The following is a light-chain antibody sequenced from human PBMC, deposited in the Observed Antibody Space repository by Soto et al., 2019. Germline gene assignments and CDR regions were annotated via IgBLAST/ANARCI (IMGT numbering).Light chain of an antibody. Sequence: DIQMTQSPSTLSASVGDRVTITCRASQSISSWLAWYQQKTGKAPKLLIYKASNLEGGVPSRFSGSGSGTEFTLTISSLQPDDFATYYCQQYNSYSTFGQGTKVDIK. CDR3: QQYNSYST. V-gene: IGKV1-5*03. CDR1: QSISSW. J-gene: IGKJ1*01. CDR2: KAS.